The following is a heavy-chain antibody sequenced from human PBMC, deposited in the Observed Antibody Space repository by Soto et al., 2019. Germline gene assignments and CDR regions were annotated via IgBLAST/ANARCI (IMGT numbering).Heavy chain of an antibody. J-gene: IGHJ6*02. CDR2: ISGSGAST. Sequence: GGSLRLSCAASGFTFSSYAMSWVRPAPGKGLEWVSAISGSGASTYYADSVKGRFTISRDNSKNTLYLQMNRLRAEDTAVYYCARGSQYYDFWSGYVPGYYYYGMDVWGQGTTVTVSS. CDR3: ARGSQYYDFWSGYVPGYYYYGMDV. V-gene: IGHV3-23*01. CDR1: GFTFSSYA. D-gene: IGHD3-3*01.